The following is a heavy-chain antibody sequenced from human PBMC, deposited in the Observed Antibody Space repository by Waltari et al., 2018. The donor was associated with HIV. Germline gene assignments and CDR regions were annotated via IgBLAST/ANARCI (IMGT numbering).Heavy chain of an antibody. V-gene: IGHV3-30*03. CDR3: VVSSFDY. CDR2: ISYDETNE. D-gene: IGHD3-10*01. CDR1: GFSFRNYA. J-gene: IGHJ4*02. Sequence: QVQLVESGGGVAQTGRSLRLSCAASGFSFRNYAMHWVRQAPGKGLEWLTLISYDETNEYYTDSVRGRFTISRDNSKNMLYLQMNNLRPEDTAIYYCVVSSFDYWGQGTLVTVSS.